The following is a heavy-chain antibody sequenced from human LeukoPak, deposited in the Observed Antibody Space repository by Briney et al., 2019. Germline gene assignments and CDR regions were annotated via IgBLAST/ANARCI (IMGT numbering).Heavy chain of an antibody. CDR2: IYYSGST. CDR3: ARADYYDSSITQGYFDL. CDR1: GGSISSYY. D-gene: IGHD3-22*01. J-gene: IGHJ2*01. V-gene: IGHV4-59*01. Sequence: SETPSLTCTVSGGSISSYYWSWIRQPPGKGLEWIGYIYYSGSTNYNPSLKSRVTISVDTSKNQFSLKLSSVTAADTAVYYCARADYYDSSITQGYFDLWGRGTLVTVSS.